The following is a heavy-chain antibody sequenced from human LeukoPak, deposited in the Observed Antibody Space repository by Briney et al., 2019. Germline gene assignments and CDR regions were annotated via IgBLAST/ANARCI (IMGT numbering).Heavy chain of an antibody. CDR2: ISSSSSTI. D-gene: IGHD4-17*01. V-gene: IGHV3-48*02. CDR3: ARTSTVTYNFDY. J-gene: IGHJ4*02. Sequence: PGGSLRLSCAASGFTFSSYSMNWVRQAPGKGLEWASYISSSSSTIYYADSVKGRFTISRDNAKNSLYLQMNSLRDEDTAVYYCARTSTVTYNFDYWGQGTLVTVSS. CDR1: GFTFSSYS.